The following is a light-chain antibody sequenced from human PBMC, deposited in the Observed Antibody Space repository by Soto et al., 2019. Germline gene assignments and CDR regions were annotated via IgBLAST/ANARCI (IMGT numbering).Light chain of an antibody. V-gene: IGKV4-1*01. CDR3: QQYSSTQIT. Sequence: DIVMTQSPDSLAVSLGERATINCKSSQSVFYSSNNKNYLAWYQHKPGQPPKLLISWASARESGVSDRFSGSGSGTDFTLTISSLQAEDVAVYYCQQYSSTQITFGQGTRLEIK. CDR1: QSVFYSSNNKNY. J-gene: IGKJ5*01. CDR2: WAS.